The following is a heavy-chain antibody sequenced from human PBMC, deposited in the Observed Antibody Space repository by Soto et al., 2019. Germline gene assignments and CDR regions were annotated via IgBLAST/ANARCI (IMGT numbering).Heavy chain of an antibody. V-gene: IGHV1-69*13. D-gene: IGHD3-22*01. CDR2: IIPIFGTA. CDR1: GGTFSSYA. Sequence: SVKVSCKASGGTFSSYAISWVRQAPGQGLEWMGGIIPIFGTANYAQKFQGRVTITADESTSTAYMELSSLRSEDTAVYYCARSYDQLTEFDYWGQGTLVTVSS. CDR3: ARSYDQLTEFDY. J-gene: IGHJ4*02.